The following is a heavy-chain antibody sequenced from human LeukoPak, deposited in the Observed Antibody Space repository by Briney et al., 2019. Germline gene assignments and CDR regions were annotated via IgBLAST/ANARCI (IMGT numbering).Heavy chain of an antibody. CDR1: GGSISSSNYY. Sequence: SETLSLTCTVSGGSISSSNYYWGWIRQPPGKGLEWIGSIYYRGSTHYNPSLKSRVTISVDGSMNQFSLKLRSVTAADTAVYYCASLYCSGGSCYEGKYYYYYMDVWGKGTTVTVSS. J-gene: IGHJ6*03. V-gene: IGHV4-39*01. CDR3: ASLYCSGGSCYEGKYYYYYMDV. CDR2: IYYRGST. D-gene: IGHD2-15*01.